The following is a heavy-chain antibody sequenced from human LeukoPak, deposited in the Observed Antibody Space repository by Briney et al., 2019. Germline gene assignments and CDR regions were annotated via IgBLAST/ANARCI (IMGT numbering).Heavy chain of an antibody. CDR2: MNPNSGNT. CDR3: ARGRSSSRRWFYP. V-gene: IGHV1-8*03. J-gene: IGHJ5*02. CDR1: GYTFTSYD. Sequence: ALVKVSCKASGYTFTSYDIKWVRQATGQGLEWMGWMNPNSGNTGYAQKFQGRVTITRNTSISTAYMELSSLRSEDTAVYYCARGRSSSRRWFYPGGQGTLVTVSS. D-gene: IGHD6-13*01.